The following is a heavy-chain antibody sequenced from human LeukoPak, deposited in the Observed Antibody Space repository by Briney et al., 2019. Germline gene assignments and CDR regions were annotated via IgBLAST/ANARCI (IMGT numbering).Heavy chain of an antibody. CDR2: SSWNSGSI. V-gene: IGHV3-9*01. CDR1: GFTFDDYA. J-gene: IGHJ5*02. Sequence: GGSLRLSCAASGFTFDDYAMHWVRQAPGKGLEWVSGSSWNSGSIGYADSVKGRFTISRDNARNSLYLHMNSLRAEDTALYYCAKEGGSSGWYLSWFDPWGQGTLVTVSS. CDR3: AKEGGSSGWYLSWFDP. D-gene: IGHD6-19*01.